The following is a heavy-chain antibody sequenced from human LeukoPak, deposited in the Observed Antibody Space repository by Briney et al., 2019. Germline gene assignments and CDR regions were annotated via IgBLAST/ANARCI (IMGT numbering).Heavy chain of an antibody. CDR1: GFTFSSYA. D-gene: IGHD3-22*01. V-gene: IGHV3-23*01. Sequence: GGSLRLSCAASGFTFSSYAMSWVLQAPGKGLEWLSAISGSGGSAYYADSVKGRFTISRDNSKNTLYLQMNSLRAEDTAVYYCARCAGEYYYDSSGYAEGYYYYYMDVWGKGTTVTISS. J-gene: IGHJ6*03. CDR3: ARCAGEYYYDSSGYAEGYYYYYMDV. CDR2: ISGSGGSA.